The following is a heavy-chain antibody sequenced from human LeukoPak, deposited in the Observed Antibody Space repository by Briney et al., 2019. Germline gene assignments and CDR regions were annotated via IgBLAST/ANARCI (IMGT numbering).Heavy chain of an antibody. V-gene: IGHV4-61*02. CDR1: GGSISSGSYY. CDR3: ARVSAGYCSSTSCYNYYYYYMDV. Sequence: SQTLSLTCTVSGGSISSGSYYWSWIRQPPGKGLEWIGRIYTSGSTNYNPSLKSRVTISVDTSKNQFSLKLSSVTAADTAVYYCARVSAGYCSSTSCYNYYYYYMDVWGKGTTVTVSS. D-gene: IGHD2-2*02. J-gene: IGHJ6*03. CDR2: IYTSGST.